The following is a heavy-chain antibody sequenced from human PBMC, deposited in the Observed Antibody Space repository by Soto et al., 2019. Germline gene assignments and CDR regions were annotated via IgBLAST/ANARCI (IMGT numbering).Heavy chain of an antibody. J-gene: IGHJ4*02. D-gene: IGHD6-19*01. CDR3: AMSFGWYAIDY. Sequence: QVLLQESGPGLVQPSGTLSLSCVVSGVSISSNYYWGWVRQPPGKGLEWLGDISHIGSVNYNPSLKSRVTISMDKSQNQFSLKVNSVPAADTAVYYCAMSFGWYAIDYWGQGPLVIVSS. CDR1: GVSISSNYY. CDR2: ISHIGSV. V-gene: IGHV4-4*02.